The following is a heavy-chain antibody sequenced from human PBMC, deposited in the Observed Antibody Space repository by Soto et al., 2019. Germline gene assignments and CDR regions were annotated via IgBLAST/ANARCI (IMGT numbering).Heavy chain of an antibody. D-gene: IGHD5-12*01. J-gene: IGHJ4*02. CDR3: TKGMEGLRLGGVAY. V-gene: IGHV3-15*01. CDR2: IKSKTDGGTT. Sequence: EVQLVESGGGLVKPGGSLRLSCAASGFTFSNAWMSWVRQAPGKGLEWVGRIKSKTDGGTTDYAAPVKGRFTISRDDSKNTLYLQMNSLKTEDTVVYYWTKGMEGLRLGGVAYWGQGTLVTVSS. CDR1: GFTFSNAW.